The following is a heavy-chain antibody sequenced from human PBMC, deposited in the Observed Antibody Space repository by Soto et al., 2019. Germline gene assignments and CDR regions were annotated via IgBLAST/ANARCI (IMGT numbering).Heavy chain of an antibody. CDR2: IYYSGST. CDR3: ARADRVVPANWFDP. CDR1: GGSISSGGYY. V-gene: IGHV4-31*03. D-gene: IGHD2-2*01. Sequence: SETLSLTCTVSGGSISSGGYYWSWIRQHPGKGLEWIGYIYYSGSTYYNPSLKSRVTISVDTSKNQFSLKLSSVTAADTAVYYCARADRVVPANWFDPWGQGTLVTVSS. J-gene: IGHJ5*02.